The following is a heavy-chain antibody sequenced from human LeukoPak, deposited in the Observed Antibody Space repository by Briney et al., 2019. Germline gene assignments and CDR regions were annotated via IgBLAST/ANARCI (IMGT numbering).Heavy chain of an antibody. CDR1: GFTFSSYS. J-gene: IGHJ4*02. CDR3: ARVSYSSSWDY. CDR2: ISSSSSTI. V-gene: IGHV3-48*01. Sequence: GGSLRLSCAASGFTFSSYSMNWVRQAPGKGLEWVSYISSSSSTIYYADSVKGRFTISRDNAKNSLYLQMNSLRAEDTAVYYCARVSYSSSWDYWGQGTLVTVSS. D-gene: IGHD6-13*01.